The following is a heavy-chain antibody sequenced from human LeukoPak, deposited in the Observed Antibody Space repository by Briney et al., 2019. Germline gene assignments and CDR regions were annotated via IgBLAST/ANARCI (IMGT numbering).Heavy chain of an antibody. J-gene: IGHJ4*02. D-gene: IGHD6-13*01. CDR3: ARVGGMGSSWYDFDY. CDR1: GGPISSGGYY. V-gene: IGHV4-31*03. CDR2: IYYSGST. Sequence: SETLSLTCTVSGGPISSGGYYWSWIRQHPGKGLEWIGYIYYSGSTYYNPSLKSRVTISVDTSKNQFSLKLSSVTAADTAVYYCARVGGMGSSWYDFDYWGQGTLVTVSS.